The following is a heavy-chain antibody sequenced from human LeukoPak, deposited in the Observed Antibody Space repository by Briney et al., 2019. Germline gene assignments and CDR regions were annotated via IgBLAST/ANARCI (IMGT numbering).Heavy chain of an antibody. CDR2: ISSSGSTI. V-gene: IGHV3-48*03. Sequence: GGSLRLSCAASGFTFSSYEMNWVRQAPGKGLEWVSYISSSGSTIYYADSVKGRFTISRDNAKNSLYLQMNSLRAEDTAVYYCARGFTIFGVVNDAFDIWGQGTMVTVSS. CDR1: GFTFSSYE. D-gene: IGHD3-3*01. CDR3: ARGFTIFGVVNDAFDI. J-gene: IGHJ3*02.